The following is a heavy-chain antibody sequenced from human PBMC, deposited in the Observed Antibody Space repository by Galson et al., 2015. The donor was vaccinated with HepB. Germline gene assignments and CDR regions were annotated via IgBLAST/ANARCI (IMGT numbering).Heavy chain of an antibody. D-gene: IGHD1-26*01. Sequence: LRLSCAVSGFTVSSNYMSWVRQAPGKGLEWVSVIYSGGSTYYADSVKGRFTISRDNSKNTLYLQMNSLRAEDTAVYYCARDSGSYLVDYWGQGTLVTVSS. CDR1: GFTVSSNY. V-gene: IGHV3-66*01. J-gene: IGHJ4*02. CDR2: IYSGGST. CDR3: ARDSGSYLVDY.